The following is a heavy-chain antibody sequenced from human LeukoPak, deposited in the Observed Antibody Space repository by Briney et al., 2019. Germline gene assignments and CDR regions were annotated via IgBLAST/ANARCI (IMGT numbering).Heavy chain of an antibody. CDR1: GYTFTSFA. Sequence: ASVKVSCKATGYTFTSFAMHWVRQAPGQRLEWMGWISAGNGNVKYSQKFQGRVTITRDTSASTAYMELSSLKSEDTGVYYCARADNGGNWFDPWGRGTLVTVSS. CDR3: ARADNGGNWFDP. J-gene: IGHJ5*02. CDR2: ISAGNGNV. D-gene: IGHD4-23*01. V-gene: IGHV1-3*01.